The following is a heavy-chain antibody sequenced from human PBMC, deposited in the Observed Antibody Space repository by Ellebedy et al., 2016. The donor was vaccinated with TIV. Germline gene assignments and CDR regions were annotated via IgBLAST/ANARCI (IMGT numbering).Heavy chain of an antibody. CDR1: GGSFSGYY. CDR2: IYYSGST. Sequence: SETLSLTXAVYGGSFSGYYWSWIRQPPGKGLEWIGYIYYSGSTNYNPSLKSRVTISVDTSKNQFSLKLSSVTAADTAVYYCARERVDTAMVIGYWGQGTLVTVSS. J-gene: IGHJ4*02. CDR3: ARERVDTAMVIGY. D-gene: IGHD5-18*01. V-gene: IGHV4-59*01.